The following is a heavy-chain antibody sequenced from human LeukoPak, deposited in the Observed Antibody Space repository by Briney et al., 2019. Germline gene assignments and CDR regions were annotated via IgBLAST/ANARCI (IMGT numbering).Heavy chain of an antibody. CDR1: GFPFNMYN. V-gene: IGHV3-21*01. J-gene: IGHJ5*02. CDR2: ISSSSSSI. Sequence: GGSLRLSCAASGFPFNMYNMNWVRQAPGKGLEWVSSISSSSSSIFYADSVKGRFTISRDNAKNSLFLQMNSLRAEDTAVYYCASTLLGSSPPWGQGTLVTVPS. D-gene: IGHD6-6*01. CDR3: ASTLLGSSPP.